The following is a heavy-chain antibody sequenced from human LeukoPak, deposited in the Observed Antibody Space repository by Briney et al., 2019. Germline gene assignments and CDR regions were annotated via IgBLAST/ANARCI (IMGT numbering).Heavy chain of an antibody. CDR2: VYGGGAT. V-gene: IGHV3-53*01. CDR3: ARDLQIVRAAGTTISAFDI. D-gene: IGHD6-19*01. J-gene: IGHJ3*02. Sequence: GGSLRLSCAASGFTVSSNYMSWVRQAPGKGLEWATVVYGGGATSYADSVEGRFTISRDNSKNALYLQMNSLRAEDTAVYYCARDLQIVRAAGTTISAFDIWGQGIMVTVSS. CDR1: GFTVSSNY.